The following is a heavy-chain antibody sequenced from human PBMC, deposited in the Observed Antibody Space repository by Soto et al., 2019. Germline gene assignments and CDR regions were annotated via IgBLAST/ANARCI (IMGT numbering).Heavy chain of an antibody. CDR1: GGSFSGYY. CDR2: INHSGST. CDR3: ARGGCSSTSCYATTYYYYYYMDV. V-gene: IGHV4-34*01. J-gene: IGHJ6*03. Sequence: SETLSLTCAVYGGSFSGYYWSWIRQPPGKGLEWIGEINHSGSTNYNPSIKSRVTISVDTSKNQFSLKLSSVTAADTAVYYCARGGCSSTSCYATTYYYYYYMDVWGKGTTVT. D-gene: IGHD2-2*01.